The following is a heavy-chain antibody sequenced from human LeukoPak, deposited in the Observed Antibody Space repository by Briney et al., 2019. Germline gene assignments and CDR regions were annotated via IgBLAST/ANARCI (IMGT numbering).Heavy chain of an antibody. V-gene: IGHV5-51*01. CDR1: GYSFTSYW. J-gene: IGHJ4*02. D-gene: IGHD6-19*01. Sequence: GESLKISCKGSGYSFTSYWIGWVRQMPGKGLEWMGIIYPGDSDTRYSPSFQGQVTISADKSISTAYLQWSSLKASDTAMYYCARLEEQWLVQGWYYFDYWGQGTLVTVSS. CDR3: ARLEEQWLVQGWYYFDY. CDR2: IYPGDSDT.